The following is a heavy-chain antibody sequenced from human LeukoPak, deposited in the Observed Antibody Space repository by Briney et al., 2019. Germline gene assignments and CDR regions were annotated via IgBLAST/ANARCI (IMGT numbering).Heavy chain of an antibody. CDR3: ARTYYYGSGTYYGDY. D-gene: IGHD3-10*01. CDR1: GYTFTSYG. Sequence: ASVKVSCKASGYTFTSYGISWVRQAPGQGLEWMGWISAYNGNTNYAQKFQGRVTMTSDTSISTAYMELSRLRSDDTAVFYCARTYYYGSGTYYGDYWGQGTLVTVSS. CDR2: ISAYNGNT. V-gene: IGHV1-18*01. J-gene: IGHJ4*02.